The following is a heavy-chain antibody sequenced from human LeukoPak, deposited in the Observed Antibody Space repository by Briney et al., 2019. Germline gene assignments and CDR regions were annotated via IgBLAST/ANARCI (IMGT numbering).Heavy chain of an antibody. CDR3: RAATKYRDYYYDY. CDR1: RFTFNTFG. J-gene: IGHJ4*02. Sequence: GRSLRFSCAASRFTFNTFGMHWVRQAPGKGLEWVAVISSDGSNKYYADSVKGRFTISRDNSKDTLYLQMSSLAIEDTAVYYCRAATKYRDYYYDYWGQGTLVTVSS. CDR2: ISSDGSNK. D-gene: IGHD2-21*02. V-gene: IGHV3-30*03.